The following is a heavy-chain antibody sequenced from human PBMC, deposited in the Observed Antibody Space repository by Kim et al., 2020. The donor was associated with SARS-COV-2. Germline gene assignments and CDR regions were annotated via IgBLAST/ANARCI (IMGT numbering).Heavy chain of an antibody. Sequence: ASVKVSCKGSGYTLTNYALHWVRQAPGKGLEWLGWINADNGNTSYAQKFQGRVTITVDTSPDTAYMELSSLRSEDTAVYYCAREGERGDFRCFDPWGPGTLVTVSS. CDR1: GYTLTNYA. CDR3: AREGERGDFRCFDP. J-gene: IGHJ5*02. CDR2: INADNGNT. V-gene: IGHV1-3*01. D-gene: IGHD2-21*02.